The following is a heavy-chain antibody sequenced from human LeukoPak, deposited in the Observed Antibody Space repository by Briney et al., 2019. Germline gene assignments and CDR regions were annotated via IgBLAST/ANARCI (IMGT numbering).Heavy chain of an antibody. D-gene: IGHD3-10*01. CDR2: ISGSGGST. CDR3: AKDQLLWFGEPTVGAFDI. CDR1: GFTFSSYA. J-gene: IGHJ3*02. V-gene: IGHV3-23*01. Sequence: GGSLRLSCAASGFTFSSYAMSWVRQAPGKGLEWASAISGSGGSTYYADSVKGRFTISRDNSKNTLYLQMNSLRAEDTAVYYCAKDQLLWFGEPTVGAFDIWGQGTMVTVSS.